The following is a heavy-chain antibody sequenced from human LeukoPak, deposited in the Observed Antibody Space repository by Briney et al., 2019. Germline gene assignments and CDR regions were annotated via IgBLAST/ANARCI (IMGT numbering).Heavy chain of an antibody. CDR2: IYYSGST. CDR3: ARDSGYEGFDI. D-gene: IGHD3-16*01. J-gene: IGHJ3*02. CDR1: GGSISSHY. V-gene: IGHV4-59*11. Sequence: PSETLSLTCTVSGGSISSHYWSWIRQPPGKGLEWIGYIYYSGSTNYNPSLKSRVTISVDTSKNQFSLKLSSVTAADTAVYYCARDSGYEGFDIWGQGTMVTVSS.